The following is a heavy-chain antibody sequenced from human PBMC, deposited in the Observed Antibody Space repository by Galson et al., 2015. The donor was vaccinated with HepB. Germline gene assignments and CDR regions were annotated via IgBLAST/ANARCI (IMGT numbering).Heavy chain of an antibody. Sequence: ETLSLTCTVSGGSVSHYYWNWIRQPPGKGLEWIGYVYSTENTNYTERTNYNPSLKHRVIISVDTSKNHFSLKLSSVTAADTALYYCASGAVAGQHIRSWGQGILVTVSS. J-gene: IGHJ5*02. V-gene: IGHV4-59*02. D-gene: IGHD6-19*01. CDR1: GGSVSHYY. CDR3: ASGAVAGQHIRS. CDR2: VYSTENTNYTERT.